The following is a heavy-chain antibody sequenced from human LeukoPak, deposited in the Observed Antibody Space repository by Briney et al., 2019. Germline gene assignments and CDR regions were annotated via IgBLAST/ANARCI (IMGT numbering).Heavy chain of an antibody. J-gene: IGHJ6*02. Sequence: ASVKVSCKASGYTFTGYYMHWVRQAPGQGLEWMGWINPNSGGTNYAQKFQGWATMTRDTSISTAYMELSRLRSDDTAVYYCARASMIVPAAILVPGNYGMDVWGQGTTVTVSS. V-gene: IGHV1-2*04. CDR1: GYTFTGYY. D-gene: IGHD2-2*01. CDR2: INPNSGGT. CDR3: ARASMIVPAAILVPGNYGMDV.